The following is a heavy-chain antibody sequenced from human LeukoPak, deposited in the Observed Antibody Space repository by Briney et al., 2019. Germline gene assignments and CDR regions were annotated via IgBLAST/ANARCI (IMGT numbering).Heavy chain of an antibody. CDR3: ARGPFSPAAATDYYYYYMDV. Sequence: ASVKVSCKASGYTFTSYGISWVRQAPGQGLEWMGWISAYNGNTNYAQKLQGRVTMTTDTSTSTAYMELRSLRSDDTAVYYCARGPFSPAAATDYYYYYMDVWGKGTTVTVSS. CDR1: GYTFTSYG. V-gene: IGHV1-18*01. CDR2: ISAYNGNT. D-gene: IGHD6-13*01. J-gene: IGHJ6*03.